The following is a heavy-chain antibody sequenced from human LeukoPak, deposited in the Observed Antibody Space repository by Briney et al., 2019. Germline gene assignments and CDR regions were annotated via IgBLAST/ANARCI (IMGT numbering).Heavy chain of an antibody. CDR3: ARDLNDFWSGYSPPDAFDI. J-gene: IGHJ3*02. D-gene: IGHD3-3*01. CDR2: ISSSGSTI. V-gene: IGHV3-48*03. CDR1: GFTFSSYE. Sequence: GGSLRLSCAASGFTFSSYEMNWVRQAPGKGLEWVSYISSSGSTIYYADSVKGRFTISRDNAKNSLYLQMNSLRAEDTAVYYCARDLNDFWSGYSPPDAFDIWGQGTMVTVSS.